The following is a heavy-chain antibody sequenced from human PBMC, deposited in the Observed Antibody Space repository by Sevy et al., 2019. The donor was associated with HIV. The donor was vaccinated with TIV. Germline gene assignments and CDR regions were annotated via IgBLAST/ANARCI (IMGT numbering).Heavy chain of an antibody. CDR2: IWYDGSSK. V-gene: IGHV3-33*01. CDR1: QFNFDTYA. Sequence: GGSLRLSCVASQFNFDTYAIHWVRQAPGKGLEWVAMIWYDGSSKDYAESVKGRFAISRDNSQNTAFLQMNSLRAEDTGVYYFATNMVHAGAYDSYFNFWGQGSLVTVSS. CDR3: ATNMVHAGAYDSYFNF. D-gene: IGHD3-10*01. J-gene: IGHJ4*02.